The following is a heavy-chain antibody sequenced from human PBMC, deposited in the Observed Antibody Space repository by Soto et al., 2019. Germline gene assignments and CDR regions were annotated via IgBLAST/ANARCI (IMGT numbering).Heavy chain of an antibody. D-gene: IGHD6-19*01. J-gene: IGHJ1*01. CDR1: GFIFSDYA. Sequence: GSLRLSCSASGFIFSDYAMHWVRLTPGKGLEFVSAISNNGGSTNDAPSVWGRFTISRDNSKNTVYLEMSSLRVEDTAIYYCVKDPYRGGWYGFFLHWGQGTVVTVSS. CDR2: ISNNGGST. CDR3: VKDPYRGGWYGFFLH. V-gene: IGHV3-64D*06.